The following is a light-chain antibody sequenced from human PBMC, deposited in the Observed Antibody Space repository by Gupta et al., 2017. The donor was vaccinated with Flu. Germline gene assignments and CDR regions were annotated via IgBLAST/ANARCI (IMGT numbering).Light chain of an antibody. J-gene: IGKJ4*01. V-gene: IGKV1-33*01. Sequence: DIQMTQSPSSLSASVGDRVTITCQASQDISNYLHWYQHKPGEAPKLLIYDASNLQTGVPSRFSGSGSGTHFTFTISSLQPEDIATYFCQRYGRLPPTTFGGGTKVEI. CDR3: QRYGRLPPTT. CDR2: DAS. CDR1: QDISNY.